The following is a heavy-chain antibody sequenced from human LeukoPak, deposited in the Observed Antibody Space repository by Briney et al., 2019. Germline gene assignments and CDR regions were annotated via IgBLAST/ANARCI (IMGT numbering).Heavy chain of an antibody. Sequence: GASVKVSCKASGYTFTSYGISWVRQAPGQGLEWMGWISAYNGNTNYAQKLQGRVTMTTDTSTSTAYMELRSLRSDDTAVYYCARGSGSWSLLVGLRPERTYYFDYWGQGTLVTVSS. CDR2: ISAYNGNT. D-gene: IGHD6-13*01. CDR3: ARGSGSWSLLVGLRPERTYYFDY. J-gene: IGHJ4*02. CDR1: GYTFTSYG. V-gene: IGHV1-18*01.